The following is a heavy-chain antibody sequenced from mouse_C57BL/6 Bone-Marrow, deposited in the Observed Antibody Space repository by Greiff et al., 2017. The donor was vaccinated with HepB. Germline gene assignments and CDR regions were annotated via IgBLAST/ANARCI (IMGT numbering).Heavy chain of an antibody. V-gene: IGHV7-1*01. CDR3: ARDAPYYFDY. Sequence: EVMLVESGGGLVQSGRSLRLSCATSGFTFSDFYMEWVRQAPGKGLEWIAASRNKANDYTTEYSASVKGRFIVSRDTSQSILYLQMNALRAEDTAIDYCARDAPYYFDYWGQGTTLTVSS. CDR2: SRNKANDYTT. J-gene: IGHJ2*01. CDR1: GFTFSDFY.